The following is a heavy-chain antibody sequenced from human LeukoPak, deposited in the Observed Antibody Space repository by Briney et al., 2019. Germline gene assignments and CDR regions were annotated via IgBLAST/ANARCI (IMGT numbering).Heavy chain of an antibody. CDR1: GGTFSSYA. V-gene: IGHV1-69*06. CDR3: ARDLEQQLVRPDYYYGMDV. D-gene: IGHD6-13*01. Sequence: APVKVSCKASGGTFSSYAISWVRQAPGQGLEWMGGIIPIFGTANYAQKFQGRVTITADKSTSTAYMELSSLRSEDTAVYYCARDLEQQLVRPDYYYGMDVWGKGTTVTVSS. CDR2: IIPIFGTA. J-gene: IGHJ6*04.